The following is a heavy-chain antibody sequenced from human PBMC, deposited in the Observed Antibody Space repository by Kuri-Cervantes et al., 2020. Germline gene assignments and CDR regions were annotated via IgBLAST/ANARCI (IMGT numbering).Heavy chain of an antibody. V-gene: IGHV3-30-3*01. J-gene: IGHJ4*02. CDR2: ISYDGSNK. CDR1: GFTFSSYA. D-gene: IGHD3-22*01. CDR3: ALYDSSGYFGFAY. Sequence: GESLKISCAASGFTFSSYAMHWVRQAPGKGLEWVAVISYDGSNKYYADSVKGRFTISRDNSKNTLYLQMNSLRAEDAAVYYCALYDSSGYFGFAYWGQGTLVTVSS.